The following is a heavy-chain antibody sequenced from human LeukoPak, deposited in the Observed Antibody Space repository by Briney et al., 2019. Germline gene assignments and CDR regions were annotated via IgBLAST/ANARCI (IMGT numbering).Heavy chain of an antibody. J-gene: IGHJ4*02. V-gene: IGHV3-7*05. CDR2: IKHDGSEK. D-gene: IGHD3-10*01. Sequence: GGSLRLSCAASGFTFSSVWMSWVRQAPGKGLEWVANIKHDGSEKYYVDSVKGRFTISRDNAVNSLYLQMNSLRAEDTAFYYCATSETVRGTFSYWGQGTLVTVSS. CDR3: ATSETVRGTFSY. CDR1: GFTFSSVW.